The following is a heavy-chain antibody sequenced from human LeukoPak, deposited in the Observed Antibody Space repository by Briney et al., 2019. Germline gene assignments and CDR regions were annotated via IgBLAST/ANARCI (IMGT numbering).Heavy chain of an antibody. J-gene: IGHJ5*02. V-gene: IGHV4-34*01. D-gene: IGHD3-3*01. CDR1: GGSFSGYY. CDR3: ARSQRITIFGVVIQTGWFDP. CDR2: INHSGST. Sequence: SETLSLTCAAYGGSFSGYYWSWIRQPPGKGLEWIGEINHSGSTNYNPSLKSRVTISVDTSKNQFSLKLSSVTAADTAVYYCARSQRITIFGVVIQTGWFDPWGQGTLVTVSS.